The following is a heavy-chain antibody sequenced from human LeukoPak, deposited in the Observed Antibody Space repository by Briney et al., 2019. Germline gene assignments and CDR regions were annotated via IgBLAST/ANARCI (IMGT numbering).Heavy chain of an antibody. V-gene: IGHV4-34*01. Sequence: KPSETLSLTCAVCGGSFSGYYWSWSRQPPGKGLEWIGEINHSGSTNYNPSLKSRVTISVDTSKNQFSLKLNSVTAADTAVYYCARGRLYYYGSGNRSGGYWFDPWGQGTLVTVSS. J-gene: IGHJ5*02. CDR3: ARGRLYYYGSGNRSGGYWFDP. CDR2: INHSGST. CDR1: GGSFSGYY. D-gene: IGHD3-10*01.